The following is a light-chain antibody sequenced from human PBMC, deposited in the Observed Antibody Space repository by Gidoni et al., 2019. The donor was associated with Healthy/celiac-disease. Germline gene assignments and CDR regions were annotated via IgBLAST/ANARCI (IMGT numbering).Light chain of an antibody. J-gene: IGKJ1*01. CDR1: QSISSY. V-gene: IGKV1-39*01. Sequence: DIKMSQSPSSLSSSVGDRVTITCRASQSISSYLNWYQQKPGKAPKLLIYAASSLQSGVPSRFSGSGSGTDCTLNISSLEPEDFATYYCQQSYSTPLTFGQGTKVEIK. CDR3: QQSYSTPLT. CDR2: AAS.